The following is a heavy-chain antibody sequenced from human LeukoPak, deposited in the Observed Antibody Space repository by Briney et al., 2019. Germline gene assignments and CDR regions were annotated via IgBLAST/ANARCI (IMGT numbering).Heavy chain of an antibody. D-gene: IGHD5-12*01. Sequence: GGSLRLSCAASGFTFSSYSMNWVRQAPGKGLEWVSSISSSSGYTYYADSVKGRFTISRDNAKNSLYLQMNSLRAEDTAVYYCARDASGGYDSGYWGQGTLVTVSS. J-gene: IGHJ4*02. CDR1: GFTFSSYS. CDR2: ISSSSGYT. V-gene: IGHV3-21*01. CDR3: ARDASGGYDSGY.